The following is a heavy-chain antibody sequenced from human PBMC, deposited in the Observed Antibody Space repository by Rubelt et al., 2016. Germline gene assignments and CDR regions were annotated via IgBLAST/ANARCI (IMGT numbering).Heavy chain of an antibody. CDR1: GFTFSSYG. Sequence: AASGFTFSSYGMHWVRQAPGKGLEWVAVIWYDGSNKYYADSVKGRFTISRDNSKNTLYLQMNSLRAEDTAVYYCARGNGYCSGGSCYDGWVHYGMDVWGQGTTVTVSS. CDR2: IWYDGSNK. D-gene: IGHD2-15*01. J-gene: IGHJ6*02. CDR3: ARGNGYCSGGSCYDGWVHYGMDV. V-gene: IGHV3-30*19.